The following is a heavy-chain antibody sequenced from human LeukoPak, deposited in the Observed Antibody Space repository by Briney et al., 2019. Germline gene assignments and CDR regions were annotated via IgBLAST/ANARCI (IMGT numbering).Heavy chain of an antibody. J-gene: IGHJ4*02. V-gene: IGHV4-39*07. D-gene: IGHD2-15*01. CDR2: IYYSGST. CDR3: ARDRGYCSGGSCYPDY. Sequence: SETLSLTCTVSGGSISSSGYYWGWIRQPPGKGLEWIGSIYYSGSTYYNPSLKSRVTISVDTSKNQFSLKLSSVTAADTAVYYCARDRGYCSGGSCYPDYWGQGTLVTVSS. CDR1: GGSISSSGYY.